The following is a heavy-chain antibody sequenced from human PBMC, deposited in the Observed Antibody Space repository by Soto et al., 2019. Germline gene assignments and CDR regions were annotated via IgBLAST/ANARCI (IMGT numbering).Heavy chain of an antibody. CDR3: ARDAWGVGYCSGGSCYSGYYYYGMDV. CDR1: GFTVSSNY. Sequence: GGSLRLSCAASGFTVSSNYMSWVRQVPGKGLEWVSVIYSGGSTYYADSVKGRFTISRDNSKNTLYLQMNSLRAEDTAVYYCARDAWGVGYCSGGSCYSGYYYYGMDVWGQGTTVTVSS. CDR2: IYSGGST. D-gene: IGHD2-15*01. V-gene: IGHV3-53*01. J-gene: IGHJ6*02.